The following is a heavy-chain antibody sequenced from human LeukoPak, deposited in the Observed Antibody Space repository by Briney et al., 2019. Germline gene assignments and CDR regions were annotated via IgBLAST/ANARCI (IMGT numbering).Heavy chain of an antibody. J-gene: IGHJ4*02. CDR3: ARYTPMYSGSYYVFDY. D-gene: IGHD1-26*01. Sequence: GGSLRLSCAASGFTFSSYWMSWVRQAPGKGLEWVANMKQDGSEKYYVDSVKGRFTISRDNVKNSLYLQMNSLRADDTAVYYCARYTPMYSGSYYVFDYWGQGTLVTVSS. CDR1: GFTFSSYW. CDR2: MKQDGSEK. V-gene: IGHV3-7*03.